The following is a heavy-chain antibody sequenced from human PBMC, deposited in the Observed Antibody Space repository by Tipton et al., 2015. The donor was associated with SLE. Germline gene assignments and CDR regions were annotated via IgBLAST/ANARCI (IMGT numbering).Heavy chain of an antibody. CDR1: GYTFTGYY. CDR2: INPNTGGT. CDR3: AREGSGNGFDC. J-gene: IGHJ4*02. Sequence: SGPEVKEPGASVKVSCKASGYTFTGYYMHWVRQAPGQGLEWMGRINPNTGGTNYAQKFQGRVTMTRDTSIRTAYMELSSLRSDDTAVYYCAREGSGNGFDCWGQGTLVTVSS. V-gene: IGHV1-2*06. D-gene: IGHD3-3*01.